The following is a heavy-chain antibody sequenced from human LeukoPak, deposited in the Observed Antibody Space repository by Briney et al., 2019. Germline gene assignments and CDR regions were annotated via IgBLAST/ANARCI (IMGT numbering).Heavy chain of an antibody. Sequence: SETLSLTCTVSGGSISSYYWSWIRQPPGKGLEWIGYIYYSGSTNYNPSLKSRVTISVDTSKNQFSLKLSSVTAADTAVYYCAREGYYDSSGYPDYWGQGTLVTVSS. J-gene: IGHJ4*02. V-gene: IGHV4-59*01. CDR3: AREGYYDSSGYPDY. CDR2: IYYSGST. CDR1: GGSISSYY. D-gene: IGHD3-22*01.